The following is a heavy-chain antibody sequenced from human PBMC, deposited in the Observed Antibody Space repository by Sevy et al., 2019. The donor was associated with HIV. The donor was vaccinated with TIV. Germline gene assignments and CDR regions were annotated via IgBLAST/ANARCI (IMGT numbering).Heavy chain of an antibody. D-gene: IGHD2-15*01. V-gene: IGHV1-18*01. CDR2: ISPHNGDT. J-gene: IGHJ4*01. CDR1: GYTLSSYR. Sequence: ASVKVSCKISGYTLSSYRITWVRQAPGQGLECIGWISPHNGDTNYAQTLQGRVTMITDTSTTTAYMELRNLRSDDTAVYYCARAYCSGGRCYSLAYWGQGTLVTVSS. CDR3: ARAYCSGGRCYSLAY.